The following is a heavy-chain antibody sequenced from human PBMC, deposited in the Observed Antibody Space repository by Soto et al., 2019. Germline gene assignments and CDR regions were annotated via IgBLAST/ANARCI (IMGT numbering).Heavy chain of an antibody. CDR2: IYLGDSNT. J-gene: IGHJ4*02. V-gene: IGHV5-51*01. D-gene: IGHD2-2*02. CDR3: ARQSYCSSTSCYTVDS. CDR1: GYSLTSYW. Sequence: PGESLKISCKGSGYSLTSYWIGWMRQTPGKGLEWMGMIYLGDSNTRYSPPFQGQVTISADKSITTAYLQWSSLKASDTAMYYCARQSYCSSTSCYTVDSWGQGTLVTVSS.